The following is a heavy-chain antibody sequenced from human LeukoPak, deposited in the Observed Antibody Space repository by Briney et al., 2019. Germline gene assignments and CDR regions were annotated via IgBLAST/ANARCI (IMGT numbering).Heavy chain of an antibody. CDR3: ARDFWSGYYGGPMYY. V-gene: IGHV3-30-3*01. Sequence: GGSLRLSCAASRFTFSSYAMHWVRQAPGKGLEWVAVISYDGSNKYYADSVKGRFTISRDNSKNTLYLQMNSLRAEDTAVYYCARDFWSGYYGGPMYYWGQGTLVTVSS. J-gene: IGHJ4*02. D-gene: IGHD3-3*01. CDR2: ISYDGSNK. CDR1: RFTFSSYA.